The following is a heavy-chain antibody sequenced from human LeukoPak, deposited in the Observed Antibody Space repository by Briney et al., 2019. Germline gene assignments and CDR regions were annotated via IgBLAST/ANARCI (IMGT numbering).Heavy chain of an antibody. Sequence: SVKVSCKASGGTFSSYAISWVRQAPGQGLEWMGRIIPILGIANYAQKFQGRVTITADKSTSTAYMELSSLRSEDTAVYYCARALAYCGGDCYFYYYYYGMDVWGQGTTVTVSS. V-gene: IGHV1-69*04. CDR1: GGTFSSYA. J-gene: IGHJ6*02. CDR3: ARALAYCGGDCYFYYYYYGMDV. D-gene: IGHD2-21*02. CDR2: IIPILGIA.